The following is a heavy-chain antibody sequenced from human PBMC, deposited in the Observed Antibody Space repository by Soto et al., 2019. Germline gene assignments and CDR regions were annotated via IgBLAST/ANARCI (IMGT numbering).Heavy chain of an antibody. CDR1: GGSSSSYY. D-gene: IGHD2-15*01. J-gene: IGHJ5*02. CDR2: IYYSGST. Sequence: DTLSLTFTVSGGSSSSYYWSWIRQPPVKGLEWIGYIYYSGSTNYNPSLKSRVTISVDTSKNQFSLKLSSVTAADTAVYYCARGPYCSGGSCYANWFDPWGQGTLVTVSS. CDR3: ARGPYCSGGSCYANWFDP. V-gene: IGHV4-59*07.